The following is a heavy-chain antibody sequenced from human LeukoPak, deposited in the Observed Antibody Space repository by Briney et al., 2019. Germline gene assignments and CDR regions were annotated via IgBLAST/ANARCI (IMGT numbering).Heavy chain of an antibody. CDR1: GGTFSSYA. D-gene: IGHD3-22*01. J-gene: IGHJ4*02. CDR3: ARAVYYDSSGYLY. Sequence: SVKVSCKASGGTFSSYAIRWVREAPGQGLEWMVRIIPIFGTANYAQKFQGRVTITTDESTSTAYMELSSLRSEDTAVYYCARAVYYDSSGYLYWGQGTLVTVSS. V-gene: IGHV1-69*05. CDR2: IIPIFGTA.